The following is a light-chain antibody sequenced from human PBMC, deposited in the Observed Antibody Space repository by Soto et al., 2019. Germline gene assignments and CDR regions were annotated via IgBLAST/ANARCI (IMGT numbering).Light chain of an antibody. CDR3: QQYDTYQLT. Sequence: DVQMTQSPSSLSASVGDRVTITCRASQSINNWLAWYQQKPGKAPKFLIYDASTLETGVPSRFSGSASGTEFTLTISGLQPEDVASYYCQQYDTYQLTFGGGTKVDIK. CDR2: DAS. J-gene: IGKJ4*01. V-gene: IGKV1-5*01. CDR1: QSINNW.